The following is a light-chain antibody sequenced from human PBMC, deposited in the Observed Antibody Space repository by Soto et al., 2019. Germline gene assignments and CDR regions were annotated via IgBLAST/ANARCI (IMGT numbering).Light chain of an antibody. Sequence: QSVLTQPASVSGSPGQSITISCTGTSSDVGGYNYVSWYQQHPGKAPKLMIYEVSNRPSGVSNRFSGSKSGNTASLTISGLQAEDEADYYCSSYTSSSTPVVFGTGTKLTVL. J-gene: IGLJ1*01. CDR2: EVS. CDR3: SSYTSSSTPVV. V-gene: IGLV2-14*01. CDR1: SSDVGGYNY.